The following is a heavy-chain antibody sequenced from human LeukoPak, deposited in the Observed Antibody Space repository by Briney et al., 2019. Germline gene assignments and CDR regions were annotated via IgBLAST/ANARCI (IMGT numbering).Heavy chain of an antibody. CDR2: IYYSGST. V-gene: IGHV4-39*01. J-gene: IGHJ4*02. CDR3: ARSYYYDYRQIDY. CDR1: GDSISTSSYY. D-gene: IGHD3-22*01. Sequence: SETLSLTCTVSGDSISTSSYYWGWIRQPPGKGLEWLGSIYYSGSTYYNPSLKSRVTISVDTSKNQFSLNLYSVTAADTAVFYCARSYYYDYRQIDYRGQGTLVTDSS.